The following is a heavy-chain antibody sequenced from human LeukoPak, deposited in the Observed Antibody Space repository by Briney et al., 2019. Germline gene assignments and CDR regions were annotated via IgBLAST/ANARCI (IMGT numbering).Heavy chain of an antibody. CDR2: ISSTIVYT. J-gene: IGHJ6*02. CDR3: ARVYGSGPFYYYGMDV. V-gene: IGHV3-21*01. CDR1: GFTFTTYS. D-gene: IGHD3-10*01. Sequence: GGSLRLSCEASGFTFTTYSMNWVRQAPGKGLECVSSISSTIVYTYYADSVKGRFTISRDNANNSLSLQMNSLRAEDTAVYYCARVYGSGPFYYYGMDVWGQGTTLTVSS.